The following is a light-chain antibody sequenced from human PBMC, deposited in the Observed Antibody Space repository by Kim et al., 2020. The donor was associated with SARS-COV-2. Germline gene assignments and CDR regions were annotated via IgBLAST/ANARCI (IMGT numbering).Light chain of an antibody. J-gene: IGKJ4*01. CDR3: QQYNDWPLLT. V-gene: IGKV3D-15*01. CDR2: GAS. Sequence: IVMTQSPATLSVSPGERATLSCRASQYISNYLAWYQVKPGQPPRLLIYGASARATGVTARYSGGGSGTEFTLTISSLQSEDFAVYYCQQYNDWPLLTFGGGTKVDIK. CDR1: QYISNY.